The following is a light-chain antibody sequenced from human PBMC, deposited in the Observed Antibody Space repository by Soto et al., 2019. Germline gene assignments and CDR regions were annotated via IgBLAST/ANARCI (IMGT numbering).Light chain of an antibody. CDR1: SSDFGSYNL. V-gene: IGLV2-23*03. CDR2: EGS. Sequence: QSVLTQPASVSGSPGQSITISCTGTSSDFGSYNLVSWYQQHPGKAPKLMIYEGSKRPSGVSNRFSGSKSGNTASLTISGLQAEDEADYYCCSYAGSSTLYVCGTGTKVTVL. CDR3: CSYAGSSTLYV. J-gene: IGLJ1*01.